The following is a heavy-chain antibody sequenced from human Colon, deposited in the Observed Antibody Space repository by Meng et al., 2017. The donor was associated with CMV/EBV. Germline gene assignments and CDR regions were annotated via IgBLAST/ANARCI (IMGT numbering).Heavy chain of an antibody. J-gene: IGHJ5*02. V-gene: IGHV3-74*01. CDR3: ARDTPHNAFDP. CDR2: IDRDGSDI. D-gene: IGHD2-15*01. Sequence: GESLKISCTASGFSFNNNWMHWVRQAPGGGLVWLSRIDRDGSDIIYADSVKGRFTVSRDNGRNIMHLQMNNLRDEDTAVYYCARDTPHNAFDPWGQGALVTVSS. CDR1: GFSFNNNW.